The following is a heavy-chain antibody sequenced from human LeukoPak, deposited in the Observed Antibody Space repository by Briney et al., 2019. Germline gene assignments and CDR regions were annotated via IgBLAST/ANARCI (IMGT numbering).Heavy chain of an antibody. CDR2: IYYSGST. CDR1: GGSISSYY. V-gene: IGHV4-59*01. J-gene: IGHJ5*02. Sequence: TETLSLTCTVSGGSISSYYWSWIRQPPGKGLEWIGYIYYSGSTNYNPSLKSRVTISVDTSKNQFSLKLSSVTAADTAVYYCARASWFDPWGQGTLVTVSS. CDR3: ARASWFDP.